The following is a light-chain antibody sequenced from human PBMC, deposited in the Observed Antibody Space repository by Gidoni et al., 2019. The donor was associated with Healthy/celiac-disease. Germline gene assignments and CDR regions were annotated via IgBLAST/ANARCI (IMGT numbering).Light chain of an antibody. Sequence: EIVMTQSPATLSVSPGERATLSCRASHSVSSNVAWYQQKPGQTPRLLISGASTRATGTPARFSGSWSGTEFIPTISLLQSEDFAVYYCQQYNTWPFTFXPXTKVDIK. V-gene: IGKV3-15*01. J-gene: IGKJ3*01. CDR1: HSVSSN. CDR2: GAS. CDR3: QQYNTWPFT.